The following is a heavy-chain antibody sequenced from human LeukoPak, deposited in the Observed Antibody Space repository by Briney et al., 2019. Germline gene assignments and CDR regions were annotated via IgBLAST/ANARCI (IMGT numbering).Heavy chain of an antibody. V-gene: IGHV4-59*01. J-gene: IGHJ4*02. CDR2: IYYSGST. CDR1: GGSISSYY. CDR3: ARVRGNFKNVVWGSYRYFDY. Sequence: SETLSLTCTVSGGSISSYYWSWIRQPPGKGLEWIGYIYYSGSTNYNPSLKSRVTISVDTSKNQFSLKLSSVTAADTAVYYCARVRGNFKNVVWGSYRYFDYWGQGTLVTVSS. D-gene: IGHD3-16*02.